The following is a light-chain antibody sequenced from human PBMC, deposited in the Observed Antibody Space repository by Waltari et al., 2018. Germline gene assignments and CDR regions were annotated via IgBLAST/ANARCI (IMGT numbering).Light chain of an antibody. CDR2: VNSDGSH. J-gene: IGLJ3*02. Sequence: QLVVTQSPSASASLGASVKLTCTLSSGHSSNIIAWLQQQPEKGPRYVMKVNSDGSHSRGDEIPDRFSGSSSGAERYLNISSLQAEDEADYYCQTGGHGTWVFGGGTKLTVL. CDR3: QTGGHGTWV. CDR1: SGHSSNI. V-gene: IGLV4-69*01.